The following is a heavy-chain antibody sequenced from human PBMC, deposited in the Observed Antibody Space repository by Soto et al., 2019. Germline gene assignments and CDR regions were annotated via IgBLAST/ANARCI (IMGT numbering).Heavy chain of an antibody. CDR1: GGPFSGYY. CDR2: INDRGSI. Sequence: QVQLQQWGAGPLRPLETLSLTCGVSGGPFSGYYWAWIRQSPGKGLEWIGEINDRGSINYNPSLKSRVSISVDTSKNHYSLNLRSVTAADTAVYYCARESHDILTGPPWVWYFDLWGRGTRVTVSS. J-gene: IGHJ2*01. D-gene: IGHD3-9*01. V-gene: IGHV4-34*01. CDR3: ARESHDILTGPPWVWYFDL.